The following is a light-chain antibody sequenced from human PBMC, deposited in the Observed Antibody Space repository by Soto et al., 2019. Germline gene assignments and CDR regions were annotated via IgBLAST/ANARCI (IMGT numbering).Light chain of an antibody. CDR2: DAS. CDR3: QQRSNWL. J-gene: IGKJ4*01. CDR1: QGVSNY. V-gene: IGKV3-11*01. Sequence: EIVLTQSPATLSLSPGERATLSCRASQGVSNYLAWYQQKPGQAPRLLIYDASSRATGIPARFSGSGSGTDFTLTISSLEPEDFAVYYCQQRSNWLFGGGTKVEIK.